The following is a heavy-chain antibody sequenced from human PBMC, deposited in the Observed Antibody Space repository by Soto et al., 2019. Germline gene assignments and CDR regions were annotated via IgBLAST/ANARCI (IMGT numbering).Heavy chain of an antibody. CDR2: MNPNSGNT. J-gene: IGHJ3*02. CDR1: GYTFTSYD. CDR3: AAPLSSYDFWSGYYNYDAFDI. D-gene: IGHD3-3*01. Sequence: ASVKVSCKASGYTFTSYDINWVRQATGQGLEWMGWMNPNSGNTGYAQKFQGRVTMTRNTSISTAYMELSSLRSEDTAVYYCAAPLSSYDFWSGYYNYDAFDIWGQGTMVTVSS. V-gene: IGHV1-8*01.